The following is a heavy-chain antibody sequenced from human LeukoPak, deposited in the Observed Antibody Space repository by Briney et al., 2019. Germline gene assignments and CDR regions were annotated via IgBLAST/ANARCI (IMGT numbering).Heavy chain of an antibody. V-gene: IGHV3-23*01. CDR2: ISGSGGST. J-gene: IGHJ6*02. CDR1: GFTFSSYA. Sequence: QPGGSPRLSCAASGFTFSSYAMSWVRQAPGKGLEWVSAISGSGGSTYYADSVKGRFTISRDNSKNTLYLQMNSLRAEDTAVYYCAKDFRTIFGVVIIVDYYYGMDVWGQGTTVTVSS. CDR3: AKDFRTIFGVVIIVDYYYGMDV. D-gene: IGHD3-3*01.